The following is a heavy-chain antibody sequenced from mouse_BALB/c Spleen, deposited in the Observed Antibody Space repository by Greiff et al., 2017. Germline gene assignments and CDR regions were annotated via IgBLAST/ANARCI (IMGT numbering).Heavy chain of an antibody. J-gene: IGHJ4*01. V-gene: IGHV1-9*01. CDR1: GYTFSSYW. CDR2: ILPGSGST. D-gene: IGHD2-14*01. Sequence: QVQLQQSGAELMKPGASVKISCKATGYTFSSYWIEWVKQRPGHGLEWIGEILPGSGSTNYNEKFKGKATFTADTSSNTAYMQLSSLTSEDSAVYYCARRGDRSFYAMDYWGQGTSVTVSS. CDR3: ARRGDRSFYAMDY.